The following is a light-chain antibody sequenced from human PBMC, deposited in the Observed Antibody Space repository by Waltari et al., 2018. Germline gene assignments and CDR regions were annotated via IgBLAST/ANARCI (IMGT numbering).Light chain of an antibody. J-gene: IGKJ1*01. CDR2: EAS. CDR1: QSVSRF. CDR3: QKYGTLPAT. Sequence: IVLTQSPGTLSLPPGERATLSCRASQSVSRFFAWYQQKPGQAPRLLIYEASSRATDVPDRFSGSGSWTDFSLTISRLEPEDFAVYYCQKYGTLPATFGQGTKVEIK. V-gene: IGKV3-20*01.